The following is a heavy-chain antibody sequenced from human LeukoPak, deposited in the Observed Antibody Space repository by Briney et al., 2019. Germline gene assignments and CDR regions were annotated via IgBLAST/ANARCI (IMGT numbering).Heavy chain of an antibody. CDR2: INDSGST. Sequence: ASETLSLTCAVNGGSFIDFYWTWIRQPPGKGLEWIGEINDSGSTKYSPSLGSRVTISLDTSKNQFSLKLTSVTAADTAVYYCAREDWYFDLWGRGTRVTVSS. J-gene: IGHJ2*01. CDR3: AREDWYFDL. V-gene: IGHV4-34*01. CDR1: GGSFIDFY.